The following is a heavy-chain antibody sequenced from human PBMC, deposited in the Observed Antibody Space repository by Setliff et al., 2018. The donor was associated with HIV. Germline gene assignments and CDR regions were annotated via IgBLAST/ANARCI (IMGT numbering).Heavy chain of an antibody. Sequence: SETLSLTCTVSGGSIRSHYWSWIREPPGKGLEWIGYIYYSGSTHYNPSLKSRVTISTDTSRNQFSLRLSSVTAADTAMYYCANGHYPRGAFDVWGQGTVVTVSS. J-gene: IGHJ3*01. CDR3: ANGHYPRGAFDV. CDR1: GGSIRSHY. CDR2: IYYSGST. D-gene: IGHD3-10*01. V-gene: IGHV4-59*11.